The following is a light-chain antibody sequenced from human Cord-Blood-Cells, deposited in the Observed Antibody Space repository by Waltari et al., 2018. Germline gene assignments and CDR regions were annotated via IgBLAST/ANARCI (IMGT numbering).Light chain of an antibody. CDR2: AAS. CDR3: QQYYSYPPVT. CDR1: QGISSY. J-gene: IGKJ3*01. V-gene: IGKV1-8*01. Sequence: AIRITQSPSSLSASTGDRVTITCRASQGISSYLAWYQQKPGKAPKLLIYAASTLQSGVPSRFSGSGSGTDLTLTISCLQSEDFATYYCQQYYSYPPVTFGPGTKVDIK.